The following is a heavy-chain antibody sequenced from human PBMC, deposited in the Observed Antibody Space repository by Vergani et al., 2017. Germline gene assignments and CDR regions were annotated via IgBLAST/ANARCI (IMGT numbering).Heavy chain of an antibody. V-gene: IGHV1-69*04. D-gene: IGHD4-17*01. CDR2: IIPILGIA. Sequence: QVQLVQSGAEVKKPGSSVKVSCKASGGTFSSYAISWVRQAPGQGLEWMGRIIPILGIANYAQKFQGRVTITSDKSTSTAYMELSSLRSEDTAVYYCARGGDGDARQFQHWGQGTLVTVSS. CDR1: GGTFSSYA. J-gene: IGHJ1*01. CDR3: ARGGDGDARQFQH.